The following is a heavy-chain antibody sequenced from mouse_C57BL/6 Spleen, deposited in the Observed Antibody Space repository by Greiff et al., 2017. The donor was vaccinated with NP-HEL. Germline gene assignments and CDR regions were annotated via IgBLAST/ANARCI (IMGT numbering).Heavy chain of an antibody. CDR3: ESTLWLRRGDPRYYDV. J-gene: IGHJ1*03. CDR1: GFTFSSYA. CDR2: ISDGGSYT. V-gene: IGHV5-4*01. D-gene: IGHD2-2*01. Sequence: EVHLVESGGGLVKPGGSLKLSCAASGFTFSSYAMSWVRQTPEKRLEWVATISDGGSYTYYPDNVKGRFTISRDNAKNNRYLQMSHLKSEDTAMYYCESTLWLRRGDPRYYDVWGTGTTVTVSS.